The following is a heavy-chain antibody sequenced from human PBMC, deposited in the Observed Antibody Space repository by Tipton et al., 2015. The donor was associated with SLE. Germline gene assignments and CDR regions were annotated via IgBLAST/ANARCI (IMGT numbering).Heavy chain of an antibody. Sequence: SLRLSCAASGLTFSSYSMKWVRQAPGKGLEWVSYISSSSGTIYYADSVKGRFTISRDNAKNSLYLQMNSLRAEDTAVYYCARRRQWPEECDYWGQGTLVTVSS. D-gene: IGHD6-19*01. V-gene: IGHV3-48*01. J-gene: IGHJ4*02. CDR2: ISSSSGTI. CDR1: GLTFSSYS. CDR3: ARRRQWPEECDY.